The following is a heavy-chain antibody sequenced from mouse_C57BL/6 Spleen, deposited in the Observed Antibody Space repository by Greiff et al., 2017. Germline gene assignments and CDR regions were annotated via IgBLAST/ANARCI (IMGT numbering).Heavy chain of an antibody. CDR3: ARGRASYCDY. Sequence: QVQLQQPGAELVRPGSSVKLSCKASGYTFTSYWMDWVKQRPGQGLEWIGNIYPSDSETHYNQKFKDKATLTVDKSSSTAYMQLSSLTSEASAVYYCARGRASYCDYWGQGTTLTVSS. CDR1: GYTFTSYW. CDR2: IYPSDSET. V-gene: IGHV1-61*01. D-gene: IGHD3-3*01. J-gene: IGHJ2*01.